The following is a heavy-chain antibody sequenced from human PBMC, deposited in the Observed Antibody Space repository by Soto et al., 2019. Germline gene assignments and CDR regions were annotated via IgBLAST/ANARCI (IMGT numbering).Heavy chain of an antibody. D-gene: IGHD3-10*01. V-gene: IGHV3-15*01. Sequence: GGSLRLSCAASGFTFSNAWMSWVRQAPGKGLEWVGRIKSKTDGGTTDYAAPVKGRFTISRDDSKNTLYLQMNSLKTEDTAVYYCTTSSGLGGHFDYWGQGTLVTVSS. CDR1: GFTFSNAW. CDR3: TTSSGLGGHFDY. J-gene: IGHJ4*02. CDR2: IKSKTDGGTT.